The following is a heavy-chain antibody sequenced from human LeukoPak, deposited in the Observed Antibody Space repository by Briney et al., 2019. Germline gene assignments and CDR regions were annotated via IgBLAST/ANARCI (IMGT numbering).Heavy chain of an antibody. CDR1: GGAFSGYY. J-gene: IGHJ3*02. CDR3: ARGLGDIVVVVAATRAFDI. V-gene: IGHV4-34*01. D-gene: IGHD2-15*01. Sequence: SETLSLTCAVYGGAFSGYYWSWIRQPPGKGLEWIGEINHSGSTNYNPSLKSRVTISVDTSKNQFSLKLSSVTAADTAVYYCARGLGDIVVVVAATRAFDIWGQGTMVTVSS. CDR2: INHSGST.